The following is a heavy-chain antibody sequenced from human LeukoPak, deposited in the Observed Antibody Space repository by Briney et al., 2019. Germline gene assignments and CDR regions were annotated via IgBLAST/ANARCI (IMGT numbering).Heavy chain of an antibody. CDR2: TYYRSKWYN. CDR1: GDSVSSNSAA. J-gene: IGHJ6*02. CDR3: ARATGGVDV. D-gene: IGHD5-12*01. V-gene: IGHV6-1*01. Sequence: SQTLSLTCAISGDSVSSNSAAWIWIRQSPSRGLEWLGRTYYRSKWYNDYAVSAKSRITINPDTSKTQFSLQLNSVTPEDSAVYYCARATGGVDVWGQGTTVTVSS.